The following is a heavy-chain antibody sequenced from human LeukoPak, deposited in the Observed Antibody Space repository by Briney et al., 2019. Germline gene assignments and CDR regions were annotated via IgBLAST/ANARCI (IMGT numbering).Heavy chain of an antibody. D-gene: IGHD5-24*01. CDR1: GGTFSSYA. CDR3: ARNSTITGLFGY. CDR2: IIPIFGTA. J-gene: IGHJ4*02. Sequence: SVKVSCKASGGTFSSYAISWVRQAPGQGLEWMGRIIPIFGTANYAQKFQGRVTITTDESTSTAYMELSSLRSEDTAVYYCARNSTITGLFGYWGQGTLVTVSS. V-gene: IGHV1-69*05.